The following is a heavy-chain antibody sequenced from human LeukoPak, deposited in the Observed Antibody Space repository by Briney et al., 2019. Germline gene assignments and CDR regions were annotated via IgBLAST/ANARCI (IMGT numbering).Heavy chain of an antibody. J-gene: IGHJ4*02. Sequence: GGSLRLSCAASGFTVSNTYMSWVRQAPGKGLEWVSRINSGGSGTSYTASVEGRFTISRDNAKNTLYLQMNSLRAEDTAVYYCATSLGPLTEYWGQGTLVTVSS. D-gene: IGHD7-27*01. CDR1: GFTVSNTY. V-gene: IGHV3-74*01. CDR3: ATSLGPLTEY. CDR2: INSGGSGT.